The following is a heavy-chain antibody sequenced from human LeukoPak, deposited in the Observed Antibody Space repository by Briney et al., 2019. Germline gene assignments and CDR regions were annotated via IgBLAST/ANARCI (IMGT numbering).Heavy chain of an antibody. CDR1: GYTFTGFY. D-gene: IGHD5-18*01. J-gene: IGHJ4*02. Sequence: GASVKVSCKASGYTFTGFYLHWVRQAPGQGLEWMGRINPNTGDTYYTQKFQGRVTMTRDTSISTAYMELSRLRSDDTAVYYCARDLSGYSYGYVYWGQGTLVTVSS. CDR2: INPNTGDT. V-gene: IGHV1-2*06. CDR3: ARDLSGYSYGYVY.